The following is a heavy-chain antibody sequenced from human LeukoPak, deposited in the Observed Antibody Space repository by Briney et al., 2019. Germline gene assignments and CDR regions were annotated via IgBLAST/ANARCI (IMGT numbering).Heavy chain of an antibody. D-gene: IGHD3-10*01. CDR2: ISYDGSNK. CDR3: AKDPGSL. CDR1: GFTFSSYG. Sequence: GGSLRLSCAASGFTFSSYGMHWVRQAPGKGLEWVAVISYDGSNKYYADSVKGRFTISRDNSKNTLYLQMNSLRAEGTAVYYCAKDPGSLWGQGTLVTVSS. J-gene: IGHJ4*02. V-gene: IGHV3-30*18.